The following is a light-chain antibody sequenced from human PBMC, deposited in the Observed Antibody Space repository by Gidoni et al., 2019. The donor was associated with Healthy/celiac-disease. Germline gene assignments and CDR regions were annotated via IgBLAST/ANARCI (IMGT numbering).Light chain of an antibody. Sequence: SSELTQDPAVSVALGQTVRITCQGDSLRSYYASRYQQTPGRAPVLVIYGKNNRPSGIPDRFSGSSSGNTASLTITGAQAEAEADYYCNSRDSSGNHQVFGGGTKLTVL. V-gene: IGLV3-19*01. CDR1: SLRSYY. J-gene: IGLJ3*02. CDR2: GKN. CDR3: NSRDSSGNHQV.